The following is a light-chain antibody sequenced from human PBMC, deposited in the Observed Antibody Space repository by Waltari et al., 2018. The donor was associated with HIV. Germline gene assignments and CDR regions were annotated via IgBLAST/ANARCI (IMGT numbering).Light chain of an antibody. Sequence: EIVMTQSPATLSVSPVERATLSCRASQSVSSNLAWYQQKPGQAPRLLIYGASTRATGIPARFSGSGSGTEFTLTISSLQSEDFAVYYCQQYNNWPVLTFGGGTKVEIK. J-gene: IGKJ4*01. CDR1: QSVSSN. CDR2: GAS. V-gene: IGKV3-15*01. CDR3: QQYNNWPVLT.